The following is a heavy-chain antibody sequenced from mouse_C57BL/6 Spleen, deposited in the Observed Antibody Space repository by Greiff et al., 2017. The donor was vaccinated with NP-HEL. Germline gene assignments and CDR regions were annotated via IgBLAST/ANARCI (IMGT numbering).Heavy chain of an antibody. CDR1: GYTFTSYW. J-gene: IGHJ4*01. V-gene: IGHV1-69*01. CDR3: AKALRWGMDY. Sequence: QVQLQQPGAELVMPGASVKLSCKASGYTFTSYWMHWVKQRPGQGLEWIGEIDPSDSYTNYNQKFKGKSTLTVDKSSSTAYMQLSSLTSEDSAVYYCAKALRWGMDYWGQGTSVTVSS. CDR2: IDPSDSYT. D-gene: IGHD1-1*01.